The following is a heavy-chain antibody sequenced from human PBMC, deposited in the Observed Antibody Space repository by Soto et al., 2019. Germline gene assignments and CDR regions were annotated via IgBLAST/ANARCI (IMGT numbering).Heavy chain of an antibody. CDR3: AKDQASGQGSFDS. Sequence: EVQLLESGGGSVQPGGSLGLSCAASGFTFSDNAMIWVRQTPGGGLERVSQISATGGATHYADSVKGRFTISRDNSKNTLFLQMNSLRADDTAVYYCAKDQASGQGSFDSWGQGTLVTVSS. CDR1: GFTFSDNA. CDR2: ISATGGAT. V-gene: IGHV3-23*01. J-gene: IGHJ4*02.